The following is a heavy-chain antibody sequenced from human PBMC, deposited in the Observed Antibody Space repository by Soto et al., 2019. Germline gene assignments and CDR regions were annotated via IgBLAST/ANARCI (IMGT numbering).Heavy chain of an antibody. J-gene: IGHJ4*02. CDR3: ARSLALGDCSSTSCIDS. V-gene: IGHV4-30-4*01. D-gene: IGHD2-2*01. CDR2: IYYRGNT. Sequence: TLSLTCTVSGGSISSIDCYWSWIRQPPGQGLEWIGFIYYRGNTYYNPSLKSRITISGDTSKSRFALKLESVAAADTAIYYCARSLALGDCSSTSCIDSWGQGIMVTVSS. CDR1: GGSISSIDCY.